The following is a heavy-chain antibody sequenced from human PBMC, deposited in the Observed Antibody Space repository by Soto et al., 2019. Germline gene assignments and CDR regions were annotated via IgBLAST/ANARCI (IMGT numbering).Heavy chain of an antibody. CDR1: GGSFSGYY. J-gene: IGHJ4*02. CDR2: INHSGST. V-gene: IGHV4-34*01. D-gene: IGHD3-10*01. CDR3: ARGRTVTPTYYFDY. Sequence: SETLSLTCAVYGGSFSGYYWSWIRQPPGKGLEWIGEINHSGSTNYNPSLRSRVTISVDTSKNQFXXXXXXXXXXXXAVYYCARGRTVTPTYYFDYWGQGTLVTVSS.